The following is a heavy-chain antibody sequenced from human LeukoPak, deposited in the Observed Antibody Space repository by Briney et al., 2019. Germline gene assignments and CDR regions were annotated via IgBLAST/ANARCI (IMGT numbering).Heavy chain of an antibody. J-gene: IGHJ1*01. CDR3: ATLTFIAVAGTPGRYFQH. V-gene: IGHV1-2*02. CDR1: GYTFTDYH. CDR2: SNPNTGGT. Sequence: GASVTVSFKASGYTFTDYHIHWVRQAPGQGLEGVGWSNPNTGGTNYAEKCTGRVTMTRDTATSTAYMEVSSLRSDDTTVYFCATLTFIAVAGTPGRYFQHWGQGTLVTVSS. D-gene: IGHD6-13*01.